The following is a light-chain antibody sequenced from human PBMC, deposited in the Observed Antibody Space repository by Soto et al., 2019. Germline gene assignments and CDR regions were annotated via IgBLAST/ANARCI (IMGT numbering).Light chain of an antibody. J-gene: IGKJ1*01. CDR1: QGISSA. V-gene: IGKV1-13*02. Sequence: GDRVTITCRASQGISSALAWYQQKPGKAPKLLIYDASSLESGVPSRFSGSGSGTDSTLTISNLQPEDVATYYCQQYNSYWTFGQGTKVDIK. CDR3: QQYNSYWT. CDR2: DAS.